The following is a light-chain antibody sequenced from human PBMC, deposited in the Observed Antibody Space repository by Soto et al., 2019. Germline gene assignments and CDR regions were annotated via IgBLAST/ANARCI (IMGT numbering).Light chain of an antibody. CDR1: SSDVGGYNY. CDR2: DVS. Sequence: QSALTQPRSVSGSPGQSVTISCTGTSSDVGGYNYVSWYQQHPGKAPKLMIFDVSKRPSGVPDRFSGSKSANTASLTISGLQAEDEADYYCQSYDTGLVVFGGGTKLTVL. V-gene: IGLV2-11*01. J-gene: IGLJ2*01. CDR3: QSYDTGLVV.